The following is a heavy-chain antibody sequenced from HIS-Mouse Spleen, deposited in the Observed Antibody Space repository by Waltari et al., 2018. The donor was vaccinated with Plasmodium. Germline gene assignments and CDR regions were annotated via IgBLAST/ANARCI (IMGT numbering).Heavy chain of an antibody. V-gene: IGHV1-69*04. CDR3: ARVGIAAAGWYFDL. J-gene: IGHJ2*01. CDR2: IIPILGIA. Sequence: QVQLVQSGAEVKKPGSSVTVSCNAAGGNFSSYAISWVPRAPGQGLEWMGRIIPILGIANYAQKFQGRVTITADKSTSTAYMELSSLRSEDTAVYYCARVGIAAAGWYFDLWGRGTLVTVSS. D-gene: IGHD6-13*01. CDR1: GGNFSSYA.